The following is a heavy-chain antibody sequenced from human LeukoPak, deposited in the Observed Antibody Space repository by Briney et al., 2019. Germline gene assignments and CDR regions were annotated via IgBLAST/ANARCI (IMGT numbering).Heavy chain of an antibody. CDR1: EFSFSSYW. Sequence: PGGSLILSCAGSEFSFSSYWMHWVRQPPEKGLEWVFSIKSDGSATAYADPVKGRFSMSTDSAKYTASLHMNSLRVEDTAMYYCAMDINGDLFHVWGQGTPVTVSS. J-gene: IGHJ4*02. CDR3: AMDINGDLFHV. CDR2: IKSDGSAT. D-gene: IGHD2-2*03. V-gene: IGHV3-74*01.